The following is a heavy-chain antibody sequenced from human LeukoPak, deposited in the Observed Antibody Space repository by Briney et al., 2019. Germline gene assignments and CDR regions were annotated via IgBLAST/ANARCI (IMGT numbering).Heavy chain of an antibody. D-gene: IGHD2-2*01. CDR3: ARYCSSTSCSFDY. V-gene: IGHV1-18*01. CDR2: ISAYNGNT. CDR1: GYTFTSYG. J-gene: IGHJ4*02. Sequence: ASVKVSCKASGYTFTSYGISWVRQAPGQGLEWMGWISAYNGNTNYAQKLHGRVTMTTDTSTSTAYMELRSLRSDDTAVYYCARYCSSTSCSFDYWAREPWSPSPQ.